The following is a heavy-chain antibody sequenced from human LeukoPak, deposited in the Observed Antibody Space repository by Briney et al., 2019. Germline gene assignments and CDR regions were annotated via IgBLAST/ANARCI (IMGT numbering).Heavy chain of an antibody. V-gene: IGHV3-23*01. CDR2: INDGGGSK. CDR1: GFTFSTYA. J-gene: IGHJ4*02. CDR3: AKARDSSAWRTSYYFDY. D-gene: IGHD3-22*01. Sequence: GGSLRLSCAASGFTFSTYAMNWVRQAPGKGLEWVSAINDGGGSKYYAGPVKGRFTISRDNSKNTLYLQMNSLRAEDTAIYYCAKARDSSAWRTSYYFDYWGQGTLVTVSS.